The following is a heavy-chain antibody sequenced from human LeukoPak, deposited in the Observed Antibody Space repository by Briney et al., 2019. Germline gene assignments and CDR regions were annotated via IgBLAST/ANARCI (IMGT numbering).Heavy chain of an antibody. CDR2: INHSGST. V-gene: IGHV4-34*01. D-gene: IGHD6-6*01. J-gene: IGHJ4*02. Sequence: PSETLSLTCAVYGGSFSGYYWSWIRQPPGKGLEWIGEINHSGSTNYNPSLKSRVTISVDTSKNQFSLKLSSVTAADTAVYYCARLGYSSSSPGYYFDYWGQGTLVTVSS. CDR3: ARLGYSSSSPGYYFDY. CDR1: GGSFSGYY.